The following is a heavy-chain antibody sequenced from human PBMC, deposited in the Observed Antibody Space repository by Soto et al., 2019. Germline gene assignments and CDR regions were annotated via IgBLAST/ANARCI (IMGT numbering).Heavy chain of an antibody. CDR3: ALGYNWNYYFDY. D-gene: IGHD1-7*01. CDR2: INVGNDNT. J-gene: IGHJ4*02. Sequence: QVHLVQSGSELKKPGASVRLSGQASGHTFTITRFPMHWVRQAPGQRLEWMGLINVGNDNTKYSQKFKGRVTITRDPSALTAYMELSGLRYEDTAVYYCALGYNWNYYFDYWGQGTLVTVSS. V-gene: IGHV1-3*01. CDR1: GHTFTITRFP.